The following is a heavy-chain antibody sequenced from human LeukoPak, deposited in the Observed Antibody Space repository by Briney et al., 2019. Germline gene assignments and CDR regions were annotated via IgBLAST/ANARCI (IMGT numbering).Heavy chain of an antibody. Sequence: GGSLRLSCAASGFTFSSYWMHWVRQAPGKGLVWVSRINSDGRSTNYADSVKGRFTISRDNAKNTLYLQMNSLRAEDTAVYYCAKDLYAMVRGVMFYWGQGTLVTVSS. CDR3: AKDLYAMVRGVMFY. V-gene: IGHV3-74*01. CDR1: GFTFSSYW. D-gene: IGHD3-10*01. CDR2: INSDGRST. J-gene: IGHJ4*02.